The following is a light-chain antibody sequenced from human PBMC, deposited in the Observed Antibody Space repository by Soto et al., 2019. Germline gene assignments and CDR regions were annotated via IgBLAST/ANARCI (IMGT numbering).Light chain of an antibody. CDR1: QGISSW. V-gene: IGKV1-5*01. J-gene: IGKJ1*01. CDR3: QQYSTLWT. CDR2: HAS. Sequence: DIQMTQSPSTLSASVGDRVTITCRASQGISSWLAWYQQKPGKVPNLLIYHASSLVTGVPSRFSGSGSGTEFTLTISSLQPDDFAAYYCQQYSTLWTFGQGTKVDIK.